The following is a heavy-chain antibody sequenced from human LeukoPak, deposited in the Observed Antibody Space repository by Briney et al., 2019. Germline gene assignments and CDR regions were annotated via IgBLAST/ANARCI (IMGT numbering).Heavy chain of an antibody. D-gene: IGHD3-3*01. CDR2: INHDGST. CDR1: VGPLSGYH. Sequence: SETLSLTCAVYVGPLSGYHWSGIRQPPGKGLEWIGEINHDGSTNYNPSLKSRVTISVDASKNQFSLMLRSVTAADTAVYYCARALLNVFGVVWKENYYYYMDVWGKGTTVTVSS. V-gene: IGHV4-34*01. J-gene: IGHJ6*03. CDR3: ARALLNVFGVVWKENYYYYMDV.